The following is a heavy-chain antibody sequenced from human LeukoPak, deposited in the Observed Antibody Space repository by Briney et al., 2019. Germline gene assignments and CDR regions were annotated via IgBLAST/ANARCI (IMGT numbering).Heavy chain of an antibody. J-gene: IGHJ3*02. V-gene: IGHV3-23*01. Sequence: AGGSLRLSCVASGFTFSSYAMSWVRQAPGKGLEWVSDISAGGGSTYYAGSVKGRFTISRDKSKSTLFLQMNSLRAEDTAVYYCARESRDAFDIWGQGTMVTVSS. CDR3: ARESRDAFDI. CDR1: GFTFSSYA. CDR2: ISAGGGST.